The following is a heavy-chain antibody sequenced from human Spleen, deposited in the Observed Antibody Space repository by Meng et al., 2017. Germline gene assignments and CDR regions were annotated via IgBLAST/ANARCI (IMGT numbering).Heavy chain of an antibody. Sequence: ASVKVSCKASGYTFTSYDINWVRQATGQGLEWMGWMNPNSGNTGYAQKFQGRVTITRNTSISTAYMELSSLRSEDTAVYYCARVLSRCNSTSCAHFYGLDVWGQGTTVTVSS. J-gene: IGHJ6*02. V-gene: IGHV1-8*03. D-gene: IGHD2/OR15-2a*01. CDR2: MNPNSGNT. CDR3: ARVLSRCNSTSCAHFYGLDV. CDR1: GYTFTSYD.